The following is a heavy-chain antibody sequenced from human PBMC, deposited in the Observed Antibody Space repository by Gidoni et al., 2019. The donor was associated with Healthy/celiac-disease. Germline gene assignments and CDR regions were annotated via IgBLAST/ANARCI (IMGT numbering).Heavy chain of an antibody. CDR1: GGTFSSYA. Sequence: QVQLVQSGAEVKKPGSSVKVSCKASGGTFSSYAISWVRQAPGQGLEWMGRITPILGIANYAQKFQGRVTITADKSTSTAYMELSSLRSEDTAVYYCARDGAIDCSSTSCYIPFDYWGQGTLVTVSS. J-gene: IGHJ4*02. CDR3: ARDGAIDCSSTSCYIPFDY. D-gene: IGHD2-2*02. CDR2: ITPILGIA. V-gene: IGHV1-69*04.